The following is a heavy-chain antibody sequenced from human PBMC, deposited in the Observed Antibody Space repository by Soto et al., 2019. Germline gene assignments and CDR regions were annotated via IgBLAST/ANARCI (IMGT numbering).Heavy chain of an antibody. Sequence: QVQLVQSGAEVKKPGASVKVSCKASGYTFTSYYMHWVRQAPGQGLEWMGIINPSDDSTTYAQKFQGRVTVTRDTSTSTVYMELSSLRSEDTAVYYCARGGWLRSDAFDIWGQGTMVTVSS. CDR2: INPSDDST. V-gene: IGHV1-46*01. J-gene: IGHJ3*02. D-gene: IGHD5-12*01. CDR3: ARGGWLRSDAFDI. CDR1: GYTFTSYY.